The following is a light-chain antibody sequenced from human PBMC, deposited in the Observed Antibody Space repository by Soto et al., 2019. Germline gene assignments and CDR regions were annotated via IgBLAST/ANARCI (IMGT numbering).Light chain of an antibody. Sequence: DIQMTQSPSTLSASVGDRVTISCRASQSISSWLAWYHQKPGKAAKLLIYDASSLESGVPSRFSGSGSGTEFTLTIGSLQPDDFATYYCQQYNSYSITFGQGTRLEI. CDR3: QQYNSYSIT. V-gene: IGKV1-5*01. CDR2: DAS. J-gene: IGKJ5*01. CDR1: QSISSW.